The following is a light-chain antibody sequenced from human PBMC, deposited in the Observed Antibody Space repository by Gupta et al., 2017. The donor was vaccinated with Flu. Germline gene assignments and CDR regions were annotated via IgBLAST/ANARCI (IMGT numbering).Light chain of an antibody. CDR3: SSCTSSTTLV. CDR1: SSDIASYNY. J-gene: IGLJ2*01. CDR2: DVT. Sequence: QSALTQPASVSGSPGQSITISCTGTSSDIASYNYVSWYQQHPGKAPKLLIYDVTNRPSGIANRFSGSKSGDTASLTXSXLQGEDXADYYCSSCTSSTTLVFGGGTKLTVL. V-gene: IGLV2-14*01.